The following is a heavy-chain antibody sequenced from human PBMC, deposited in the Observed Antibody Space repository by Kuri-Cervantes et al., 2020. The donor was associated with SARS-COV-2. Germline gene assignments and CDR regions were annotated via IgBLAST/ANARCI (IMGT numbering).Heavy chain of an antibody. CDR2: ISYDGSNK. V-gene: IGHV3-30-3*01. CDR3: ARSGVTVGATSSYYYYYYYGMDV. Sequence: GGSLRLSCAASGFTFSSYAMHWVRQAPGKGLEWVAVISYDGSNKYYADSVKGRFTISRDNSKNTLYLQMNSLRAEDTAVYYCARSGVTVGATSSYYYYYYYGMDVWGQGTTVTVSS. D-gene: IGHD1-26*01. CDR1: GFTFSSYA. J-gene: IGHJ6*02.